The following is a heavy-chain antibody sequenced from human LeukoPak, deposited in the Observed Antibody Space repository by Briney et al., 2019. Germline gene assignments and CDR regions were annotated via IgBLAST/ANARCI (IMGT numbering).Heavy chain of an antibody. D-gene: IGHD6-6*01. V-gene: IGHV4-34*01. Sequence: PSETLSLTCAVYGGSFSGYYWSWIRQPPGKGLEWIGEINHSGSTNYNPSLKSRVTISVGTSKNQFSLKLSSVTAADTAVYYCARVFARLGSFWGQGTLVTVSS. J-gene: IGHJ4*02. CDR1: GGSFSGYY. CDR2: INHSGST. CDR3: ARVFARLGSF.